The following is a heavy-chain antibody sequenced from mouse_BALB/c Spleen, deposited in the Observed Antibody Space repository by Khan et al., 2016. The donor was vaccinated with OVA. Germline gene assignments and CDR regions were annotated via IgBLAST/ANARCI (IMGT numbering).Heavy chain of an antibody. D-gene: IGHD2-3*01. CDR2: ISYSGST. CDR3: ARDGSRYNYAMDY. CDR1: GYSITSDYA. Sequence: EVKLLESGPGLVKPSQSLSLTCTVTGYSITSDYAWNWIRQFPGNKLEWMGYISYSGSTNYNPALKSRISITRATSKNQCFLQLNSVTTEDTATYYCARDGSRYNYAMDYWGQGTSVTVSS. J-gene: IGHJ4*01. V-gene: IGHV3-2*02.